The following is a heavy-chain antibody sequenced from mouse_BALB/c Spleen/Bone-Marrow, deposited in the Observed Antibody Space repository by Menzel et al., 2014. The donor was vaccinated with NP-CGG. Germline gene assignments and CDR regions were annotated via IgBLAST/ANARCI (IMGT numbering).Heavy chain of an antibody. CDR2: LWWNDNK. CDR1: GFSLSTYGIG. V-gene: IGHV8-11*01. CDR3: ARIDYWFAY. J-gene: IGHJ3*01. Sequence: QVTLKVCGPGILQPSQTLSLTCSFSGFSLSTYGIGVGWLRQPSGKGLEWLAHLWWNDNKYYNTPLKSRLTIPKDTSXNQVYLKIASVDTADTATYYCARIDYWFAYWGQGTLVTVSA.